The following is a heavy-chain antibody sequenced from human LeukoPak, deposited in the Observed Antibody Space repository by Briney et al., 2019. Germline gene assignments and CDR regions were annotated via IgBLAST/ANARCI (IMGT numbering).Heavy chain of an antibody. J-gene: IGHJ6*04. CDR2: INAGNGNT. CDR1: GYTFTIYA. CDR3: ARGLREYQLPQIVPLRTHYYYGMDV. V-gene: IGHV1-3*01. Sequence: ASVKLSCKASGYTFTIYAMHWERQAPGQRLEWMGWINAGNGNTKYSQKFQGRVTITRDTSASTAYMELSSLRSEDTAVYYCARGLREYQLPQIVPLRTHYYYGMDVWGKGTTVTVSS. D-gene: IGHD2-2*01.